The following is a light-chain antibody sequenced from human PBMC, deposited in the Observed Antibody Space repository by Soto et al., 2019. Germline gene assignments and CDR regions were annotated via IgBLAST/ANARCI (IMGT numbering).Light chain of an antibody. CDR1: QGISSA. J-gene: IGKJ3*01. CDR2: DAS. CDR3: QQFNNYRFT. V-gene: IGKV1D-13*01. Sequence: AIQLTQSPSSLSASVGDRVTITCRASQGISSALAWYQQKPGKAPKLLIYDASSLESGVPSRFSGSGSGTEFTLTISSLQPEDFATYYCQQFNNYRFTFGPGTKVDIK.